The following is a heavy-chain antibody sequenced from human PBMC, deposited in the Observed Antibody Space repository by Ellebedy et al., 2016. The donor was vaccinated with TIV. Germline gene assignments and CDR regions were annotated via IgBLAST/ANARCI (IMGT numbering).Heavy chain of an antibody. D-gene: IGHD6-13*01. Sequence: MPSETLSLTCTVSGGSISSSSYYWGWIRQPPGKGLEWIGSIYYSGSTYYNPSLKSRVTISVDTSKNQFSLKLSSVTAADTAVYYCARGRAAVPFDPWGQGTLVTVSS. CDR3: ARGRAAVPFDP. CDR1: GGSISSSSYY. CDR2: IYYSGST. V-gene: IGHV4-39*01. J-gene: IGHJ5*02.